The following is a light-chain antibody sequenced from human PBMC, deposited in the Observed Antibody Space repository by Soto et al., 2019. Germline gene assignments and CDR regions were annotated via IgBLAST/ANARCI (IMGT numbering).Light chain of an antibody. CDR3: QQSYSSPLT. V-gene: IGKV1-39*01. CDR1: QSINRY. CDR2: VAS. Sequence: DIQMTQSPSSLSASVGDRVTITCRASQSINRYLNWYQQQPGKAPNLLIYVASSLQSGVPSRFSGSGSGTDFTLTISSLQPEDYATYYCQQSYSSPLTFCGGTNVEIK. J-gene: IGKJ4*01.